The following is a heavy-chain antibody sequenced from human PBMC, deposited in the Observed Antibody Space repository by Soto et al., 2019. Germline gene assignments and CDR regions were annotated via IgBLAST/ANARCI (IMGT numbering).Heavy chain of an antibody. CDR3: ARDSYYDFWSGYYGY. V-gene: IGHV3-23*01. CDR2: ISGSGGST. D-gene: IGHD3-3*01. J-gene: IGHJ4*02. CDR1: GFTFSSYV. Sequence: EVQLLESGGGLVQPGGSLRLSCAASGFTFSSYVMSWVRQAPGKGLECVSAISGSGGSTYYADSVKGRFTISRDNSKNTLYLQMNSLRAEDTAVYYCARDSYYDFWSGYYGYWGQGTLVTVSS.